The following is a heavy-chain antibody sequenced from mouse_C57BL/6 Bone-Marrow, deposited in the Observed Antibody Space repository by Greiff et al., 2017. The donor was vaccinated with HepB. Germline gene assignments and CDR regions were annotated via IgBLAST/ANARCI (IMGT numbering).Heavy chain of an antibody. J-gene: IGHJ2*01. CDR3: ARHVTTDYYFDY. D-gene: IGHD1-1*01. CDR2: ISGGGGNT. Sequence: EVKLMESGGGLVKPGGSLKLPCAASGFTFSSYTMSWVRQTPEKRLEWVATISGGGGNTYYPDSVKGRFTISRDNAKNTLYLQMSSLRSEDTALYYCARHVTTDYYFDYWGQGTTLTVSS. V-gene: IGHV5-9*01. CDR1: GFTFSSYT.